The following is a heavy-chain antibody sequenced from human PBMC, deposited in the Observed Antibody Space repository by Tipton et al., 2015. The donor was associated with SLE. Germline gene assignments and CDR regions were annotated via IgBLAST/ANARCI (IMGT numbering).Heavy chain of an antibody. J-gene: IGHJ4*02. D-gene: IGHD6-13*01. CDR1: AYSISNGHY. CDR2: VDHTGNT. Sequence: TLSLTCSVSAYSISNGHYWPCARQAPGKGLEGLGTVDHTGNTYYHPSLKSRVTMSVDTSKNQFSLKLNSVTAADTAVYYRAKNSGIYYFDHWGQGTLVTGSS. CDR3: AKNSGIYYFDH. V-gene: IGHV4-38-2*01.